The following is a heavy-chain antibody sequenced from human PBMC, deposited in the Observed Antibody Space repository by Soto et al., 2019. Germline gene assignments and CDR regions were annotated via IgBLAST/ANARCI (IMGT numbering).Heavy chain of an antibody. D-gene: IGHD3-3*01. CDR1: GFTFSSYS. CDR2: ISSSSSYI. V-gene: IGHV3-21*01. J-gene: IGHJ3*02. Sequence: PGGSLRLSCAASGFTFSSYSMNWVRQAPGKGLEWVSSISSSSSYIYYADSVKGRFTISRDNAKNSLYLQMNSLRAEDTAVYYCARDHGVTIFGVVGDAFDIWGQGTMVTVSS. CDR3: ARDHGVTIFGVVGDAFDI.